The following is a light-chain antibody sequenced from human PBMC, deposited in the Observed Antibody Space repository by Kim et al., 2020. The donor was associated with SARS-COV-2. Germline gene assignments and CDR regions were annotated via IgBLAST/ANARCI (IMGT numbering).Light chain of an antibody. CDR3: CSYAGSNTFV. J-gene: IGLJ1*01. V-gene: IGLV2-23*02. Sequence: GQPITISCTESSSDVGSYKHVSWYQQHPGKAPKVMIFEVSERPSGVSNRCSGSKSDNTASLTISGLRAEDEADYYCCSYAGSNTFVFGTGTKVTVL. CDR2: EVS. CDR1: SSDVGSYKH.